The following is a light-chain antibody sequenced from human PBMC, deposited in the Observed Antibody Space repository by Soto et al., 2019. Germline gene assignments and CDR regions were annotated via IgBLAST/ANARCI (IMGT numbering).Light chain of an antibody. CDR2: DVS. Sequence: QSALTQPPSVSGSPGQSITISCAETSNNVGGYNYVSWYQQHPGKAPKLLIYDVSHRPSGVSHRFSGSKSGDAASLTIAGLQADDEADYYVKSYSRGTTSRVFGTGTKLTVL. CDR1: SNNVGGYNY. CDR3: KSYSRGTTSRV. V-gene: IGLV2-14*03. J-gene: IGLJ1*01.